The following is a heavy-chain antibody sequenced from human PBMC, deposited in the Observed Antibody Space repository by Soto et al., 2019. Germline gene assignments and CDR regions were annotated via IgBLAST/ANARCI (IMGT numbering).Heavy chain of an antibody. J-gene: IGHJ4*02. CDR1: GGTFNGYS. D-gene: IGHD5-12*01. V-gene: IGHV1-69*02. CDR3: ARGSFYGGYLGRGPPPDHNFFDR. Sequence: VQLVQSGAEVKKPGSSVKVSCQASGGTFNGYSINWVRQAPGQGLEWMGRINPKFGVVKYVPRFQGRVTITADTSTSTAYMELNTLTSEDTAVLFCARGSFYGGYLGRGPPPDHNFFDRWGQGTLVTVSS. CDR2: INPKFGVV.